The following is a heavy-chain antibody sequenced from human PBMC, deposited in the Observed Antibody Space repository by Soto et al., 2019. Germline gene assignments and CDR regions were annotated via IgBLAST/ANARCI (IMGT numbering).Heavy chain of an antibody. D-gene: IGHD3-16*02. CDR1: GFTFSSYA. V-gene: IGHV3-30-3*01. J-gene: IGHJ4*02. CDR3: ARDLSVWGSYRPLDY. CDR2: ISYDGRNK. Sequence: PGGSLRLSCAASGFTFSSYAMHWVRQAPGKGLEWVAVISYDGRNKYYADSVKGRFTISRDNSKNTLYLQMNSLRAEDTAVYYCARDLSVWGSYRPLDYWGQGTVVTVSA.